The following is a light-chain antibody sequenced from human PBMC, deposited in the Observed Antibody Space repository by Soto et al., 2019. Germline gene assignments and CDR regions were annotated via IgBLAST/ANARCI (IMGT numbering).Light chain of an antibody. CDR2: DAS. CDR1: QSVSSY. Sequence: EIVLTQSPATLSLSPGERATLSCRASQSVSSYLAWYQQKPGQAPSLLIYDASNRATCTSARFSGSGSGTDFTLTISSLETEDFAVSYCQQRSNWPLTFGGGTKVEIK. V-gene: IGKV3-11*01. J-gene: IGKJ4*01. CDR3: QQRSNWPLT.